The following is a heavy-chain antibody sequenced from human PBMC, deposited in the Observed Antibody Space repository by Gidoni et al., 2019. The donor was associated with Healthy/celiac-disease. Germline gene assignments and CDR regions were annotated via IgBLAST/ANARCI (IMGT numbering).Heavy chain of an antibody. D-gene: IGHD4-17*01. J-gene: IGHJ4*02. Sequence: QVQLQESGPGLVKPSETLSLTCTVTGGSISSYYWRWIRQTPGKGLELIGYIYYSGNTNYNPSLKSRVTISVDTSKNQFSLKLSSLTAADTAVYYCARDLGYGGDFDYWGQGTLVTVSS. CDR1: GGSISSYY. CDR3: ARDLGYGGDFDY. V-gene: IGHV4-59*01. CDR2: IYYSGNT.